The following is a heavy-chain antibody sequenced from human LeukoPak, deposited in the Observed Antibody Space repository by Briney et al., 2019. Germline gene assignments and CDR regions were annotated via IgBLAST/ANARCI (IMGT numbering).Heavy chain of an antibody. J-gene: IGHJ5*02. V-gene: IGHV4-39*01. D-gene: IGHD6-13*01. CDR1: GGSISSSSYY. Sequence: SETLSLTCTVSGGSISSSSYYWGWIRQPPGKGLEWIGGIYYSGSTYYNPSLKSRVTISVDTSKNQFSLKLSSVTAADTAVYYCARRPLRRQLVLWFDPWGQGTLVTVSS. CDR3: ARRPLRRQLVLWFDP. CDR2: IYYSGST.